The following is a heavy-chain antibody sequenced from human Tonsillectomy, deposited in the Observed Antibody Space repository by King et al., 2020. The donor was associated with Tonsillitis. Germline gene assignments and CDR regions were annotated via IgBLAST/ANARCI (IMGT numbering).Heavy chain of an antibody. CDR2: IYYSGST. CDR1: GGSISSSSYY. V-gene: IGHV4-39*01. D-gene: IGHD1-7*01. J-gene: IGHJ3*02. CDR3: ATLPITGTVDAFDI. Sequence: QLQESGPGLVKPSETLSLTCTVSGGSISSSSYYWDWIRQPPGKGLEWIGSIYYSGSTYYTPSLKSRVTISVDTSKNQFSLNLGSVTAADTAVYYCATLPITGTVDAFDIWGQGTMVTVSS.